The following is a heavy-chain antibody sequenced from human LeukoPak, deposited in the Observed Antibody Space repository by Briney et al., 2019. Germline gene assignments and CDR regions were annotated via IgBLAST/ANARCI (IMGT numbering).Heavy chain of an antibody. CDR1: GGSISSSSYY. CDR2: IYYSGST. Sequence: SETLSLTCTVSGGSISSSSYYWGWIRQPPGKGLEWIGSIYYSGSTYYNPSLKSRVTISVDTSKNQFSLKLSSVTAADTAVYYCARVTGSYFGPHKSIDYWGQGTLVTVSS. D-gene: IGHD3/OR15-3a*01. V-gene: IGHV4-39*01. J-gene: IGHJ4*02. CDR3: ARVTGSYFGPHKSIDY.